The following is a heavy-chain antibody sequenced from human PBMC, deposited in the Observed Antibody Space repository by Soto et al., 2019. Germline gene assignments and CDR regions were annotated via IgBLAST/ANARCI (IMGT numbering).Heavy chain of an antibody. V-gene: IGHV5-51*01. CDR1: GYSFTSYW. Sequence: GQSLKISCKGSGYSFTSYWIGWVRQMPGKGLEWMGIIYPGDSDTRYSPSFQGQVTISADKSISTAYLQWSSLKASDTAMYYCARQDYGDYEYYYYGMDVWGQGTTVTVSS. CDR3: ARQDYGDYEYYYYGMDV. J-gene: IGHJ6*02. CDR2: IYPGDSDT. D-gene: IGHD4-17*01.